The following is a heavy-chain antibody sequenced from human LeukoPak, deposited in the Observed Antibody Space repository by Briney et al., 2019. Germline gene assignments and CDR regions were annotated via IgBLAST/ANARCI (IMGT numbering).Heavy chain of an antibody. CDR2: ISGSGGST. CDR1: GFTFSSYA. Sequence: GGSLRLSCAASGFTFSSYAMNWVRQAPGKGLEWVSAISGSGGSTYYGDSVKGRFTISRDNSKNTLYLQMNSLRAEDTAVYYCANANPVSYYGSGSFDYWGQGTLVTVSS. V-gene: IGHV3-23*01. J-gene: IGHJ4*02. D-gene: IGHD3-10*01. CDR3: ANANPVSYYGSGSFDY.